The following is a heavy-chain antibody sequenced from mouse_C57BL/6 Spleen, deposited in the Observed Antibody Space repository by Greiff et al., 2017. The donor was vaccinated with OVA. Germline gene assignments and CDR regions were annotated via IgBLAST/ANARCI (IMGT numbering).Heavy chain of an antibody. CDR2: ISSGGSYT. Sequence: EVKLMESGGDLVKPGGSLKLSCAASGFTFSSYGMSWVRQTPDKRLEWVATISSGGSYTYYPDSVKGRFTISRDNAKNTLYLQMSSLKSEDTAMYYCARHLGGNYPRYFDYWGQGTTLTVSS. D-gene: IGHD2-1*01. CDR3: ARHLGGNYPRYFDY. J-gene: IGHJ2*01. CDR1: GFTFSSYG. V-gene: IGHV5-6*01.